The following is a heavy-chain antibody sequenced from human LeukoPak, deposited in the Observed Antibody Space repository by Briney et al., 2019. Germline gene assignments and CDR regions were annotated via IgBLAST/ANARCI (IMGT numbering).Heavy chain of an antibody. CDR1: GYIFTSYG. CDR3: ARSGSSSWSSLFDY. V-gene: IGHV1-18*01. Sequence: ASVRVSCKASGYIFTSYGITWVRQAPGQGLEWMGRISTYNDKTVFAEKFQGRLTMTTDTTTAYMTLRKLRSDDTAVYYCARSGSSSWSSLFDYWGQGRLVTVS. CDR2: ISTYNDKT. D-gene: IGHD6-13*01. J-gene: IGHJ4*02.